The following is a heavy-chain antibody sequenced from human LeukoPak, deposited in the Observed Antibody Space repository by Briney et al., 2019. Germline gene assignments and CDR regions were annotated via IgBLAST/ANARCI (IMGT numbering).Heavy chain of an antibody. D-gene: IGHD3-22*01. Sequence: GGSLRLSCAASGFTFGSYGMHWVRQAPGKGLEWVAVIWYDGSNKYYADSVKGRFTISRDNSKNTLYLQMNSLRAEDTAVYYCARDSGSGYYYVGWGQGTLVTVSS. CDR3: ARDSGSGYYYVG. J-gene: IGHJ4*02. V-gene: IGHV3-33*01. CDR1: GFTFGSYG. CDR2: IWYDGSNK.